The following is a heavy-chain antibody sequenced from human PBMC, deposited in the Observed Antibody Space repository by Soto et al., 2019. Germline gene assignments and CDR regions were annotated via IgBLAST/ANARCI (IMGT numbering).Heavy chain of an antibody. V-gene: IGHV4-30-4*08. CDR3: ARGGSGWAEYFQH. D-gene: IGHD6-25*01. J-gene: IGHJ1*01. CDR1: GGSIGSTDSY. CDR2: IYYTGGT. Sequence: QVQLQESGPGLVEPSQTLSLTCTVSGGSIGSTDSYWSWIRRPPGKGLEWIGYIYYTGGTFYNPYLKSRLTISLETSSNQFSLTLTSVTATDTCIYYCARGGSGWAEYFQHWGQGTLVAVSS.